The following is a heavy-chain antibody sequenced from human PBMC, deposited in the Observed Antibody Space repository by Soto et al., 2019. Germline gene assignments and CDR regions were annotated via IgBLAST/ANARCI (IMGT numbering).Heavy chain of an antibody. V-gene: IGHV5-51*01. CDR3: ARLEWLSLAAWFDP. CDR1: GRSFAHYW. J-gene: IGHJ5*02. D-gene: IGHD3-3*01. Sequence: EPLTIYCTGSGRSFAHYWIGWVRQMPGKGLEWMGMIYPDDSDTKYSPSFQGQVTFSADKSINTAYLQWSSLKASDTAIYYCARLEWLSLAAWFDPWGQGTLVTVSP. CDR2: IYPDDSDT.